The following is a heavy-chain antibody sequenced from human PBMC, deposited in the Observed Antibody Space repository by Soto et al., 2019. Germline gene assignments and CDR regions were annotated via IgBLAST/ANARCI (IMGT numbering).Heavy chain of an antibody. CDR1: GFTVSSNY. J-gene: IGHJ4*02. Sequence: GGSLRLCCAASGFTVSSNYMSWVRQAPGKGLEWVSVIYSGGSTYYADSVKGRFTISRDNSKNTLYLQMNSLRAEDTAVYYCASERSRGYSYGSYYFDYWGQGTLVTVSS. CDR3: ASERSRGYSYGSYYFDY. CDR2: IYSGGST. D-gene: IGHD5-18*01. V-gene: IGHV3-53*01.